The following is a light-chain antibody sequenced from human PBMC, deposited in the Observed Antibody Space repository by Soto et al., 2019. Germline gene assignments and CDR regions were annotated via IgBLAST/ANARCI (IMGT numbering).Light chain of an antibody. CDR2: GTS. CDR1: QSVSSN. V-gene: IGKV3D-15*01. Sequence: EIVMTQSPATLSVSPAERATLSCRASQSVSSNLAWYQQKPGQAPRLLIYGTSTRATGIPARFSGSGSGTAVTLTVSSLQSEDFAVYYCHQYNNWQGICFGPVNKVDIK. J-gene: IGKJ3*01. CDR3: HQYNNWQGIC.